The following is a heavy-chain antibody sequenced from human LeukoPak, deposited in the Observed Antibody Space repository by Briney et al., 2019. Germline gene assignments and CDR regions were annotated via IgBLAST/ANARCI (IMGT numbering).Heavy chain of an antibody. Sequence: SETLSLTCTVSGGSISPYYWSWIRQPPGKRLEWIGYIYYSGSTNYNPSLKSRVTISVDMSKNQFSLKLSSVTAADTAVYYCARGHYDSRGYSEPFDPWGQGTLVTVSS. V-gene: IGHV4-59*01. CDR3: ARGHYDSRGYSEPFDP. CDR1: GGSISPYY. J-gene: IGHJ5*02. CDR2: IYYSGST. D-gene: IGHD3-22*01.